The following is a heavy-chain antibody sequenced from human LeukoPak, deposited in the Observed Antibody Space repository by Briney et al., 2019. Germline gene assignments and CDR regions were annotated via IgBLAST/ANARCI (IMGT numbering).Heavy chain of an antibody. CDR1: GGSISTYY. V-gene: IGHV4-59*01. J-gene: IGHJ4*02. Sequence: SEALSLTCTVSGGSISTYYWTWIRQPPGKVLEWIGYNYYSGTTNYDPSLQSRLNMSVDTSNNQFSLGLNSMTAADPAVHYWARWLAVTGRYYFDYWGQGTLVTVSS. D-gene: IGHD6-13*01. CDR3: ARWLAVTGRYYFDY. CDR2: NYYSGTT.